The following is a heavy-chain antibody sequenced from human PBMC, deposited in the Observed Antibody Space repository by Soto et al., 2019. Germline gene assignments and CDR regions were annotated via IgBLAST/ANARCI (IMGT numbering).Heavy chain of an antibody. CDR2: IYYSAST. CDR1: GGSISSGGYC. Sequence: SETLSLTYTVSGGSISSGGYCWSWIRQPPGKGLEWIGYIYYSASTNYNPSLKSRVTISVDTSKNQFSLKLSSVTAADTAVYYCARLYGLDAFDIWGQGTMVTVSS. CDR3: ARLYGLDAFDI. V-gene: IGHV4-61*08. J-gene: IGHJ3*02. D-gene: IGHD3-16*02.